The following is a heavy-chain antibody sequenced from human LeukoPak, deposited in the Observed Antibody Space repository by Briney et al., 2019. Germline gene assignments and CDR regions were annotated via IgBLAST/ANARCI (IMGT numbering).Heavy chain of an antibody. CDR2: ISYDGSNK. CDR1: GFTFSSYA. V-gene: IGHV3-30*04. D-gene: IGHD5-24*01. Sequence: PGGSLRLSCAASGFTFSSYAMHWVRQAPGKGLEWVAVISYDGSNKYYADSVKGRFTISRDNSKNTLYLQMNSLRAEDTAVYYCARGDLDGTLDYWGQGTLVTVSS. J-gene: IGHJ4*02. CDR3: ARGDLDGTLDY.